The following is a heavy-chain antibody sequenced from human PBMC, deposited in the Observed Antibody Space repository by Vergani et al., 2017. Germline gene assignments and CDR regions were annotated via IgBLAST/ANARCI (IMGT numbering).Heavy chain of an antibody. CDR2: IYYSGST. CDR1: GGSISSGDYY. V-gene: IGHV4-30-4*01. Sequence: QVQLQESGPGLVKPSQTLSLTCTVSGGSISSGDYYWSWIRQPPGKGLEWIGYIYYSGSTYYNPSLKSRVTISVDTSKNQFSLKLSSVTAADTAVYYCARARIRGVTLNWFDPWGQGTLVTVSS. J-gene: IGHJ5*02. CDR3: ARARIRGVTLNWFDP. D-gene: IGHD3-10*01.